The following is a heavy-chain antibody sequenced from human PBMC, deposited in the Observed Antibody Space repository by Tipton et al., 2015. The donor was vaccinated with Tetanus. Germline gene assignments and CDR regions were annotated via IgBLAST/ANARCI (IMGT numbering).Heavy chain of an antibody. D-gene: IGHD1-26*01. CDR1: GGSISSSNW. J-gene: IGHJ3*02. CDR3: ARVFVGVYAFDI. CDR2: IYHSGST. V-gene: IGHV4-4*02. Sequence: TLSLTCAVSGGSISSSNWRSWVRQPPGKGLEWIGEIYHSGSTNYNPPLKSRVTISVDKSKNQFSRKLSSVTAADTAVYYCARVFVGVYAFDIWGQGTMVTVSS.